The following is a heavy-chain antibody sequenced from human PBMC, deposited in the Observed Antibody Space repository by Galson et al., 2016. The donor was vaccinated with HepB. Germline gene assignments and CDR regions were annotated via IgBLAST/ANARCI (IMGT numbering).Heavy chain of an antibody. Sequence: SLRLSCAASGFAFSTSWMHWVRQVPGKGLVWVSRINPDGRSTAYADSVKGRFSSSRDNAKNTVYLPMDILRAGDTAVYYCARAPDCGNGNCDGGYYYCMDVWGQGATFTVSS. D-gene: IGHD2-21*01. V-gene: IGHV3-74*01. CDR3: ARAPDCGNGNCDGGYYYCMDV. CDR2: INPDGRST. J-gene: IGHJ6*02. CDR1: GFAFSTSW.